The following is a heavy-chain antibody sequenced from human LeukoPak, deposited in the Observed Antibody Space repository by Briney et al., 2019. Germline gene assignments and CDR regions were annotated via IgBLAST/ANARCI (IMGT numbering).Heavy chain of an antibody. V-gene: IGHV3-21*01. Sequence: GGSLRLSCAASGFTFSSYSMNWVRQAPGKGLEWVSSISSSSSYIYYADSVKGRFTISRDNAKNSLYLQMNSLRAEDTAVYYCAGSAYYYDSSGYYMVDYWGQGTLVSVSS. CDR3: AGSAYYYDSSGYYMVDY. D-gene: IGHD3-22*01. J-gene: IGHJ4*02. CDR1: GFTFSSYS. CDR2: ISSSSSYI.